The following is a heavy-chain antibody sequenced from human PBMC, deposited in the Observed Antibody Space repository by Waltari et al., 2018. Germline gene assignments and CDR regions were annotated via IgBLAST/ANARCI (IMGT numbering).Heavy chain of an antibody. CDR2: VNSDESST. Sequence: EVQLVESGGGLVPPGGSVRLSGAASGFLFSSRWMHWVRQAPGKGLVWVSHVNSDESSTSYADSVKGRFTISRDNAKNTVYLQMSSLRAEDTAVYYCVRDDSYGFDYWGQGTLVTVSS. D-gene: IGHD5-18*01. J-gene: IGHJ4*02. CDR3: VRDDSYGFDY. CDR1: GFLFSSRW. V-gene: IGHV3-74*01.